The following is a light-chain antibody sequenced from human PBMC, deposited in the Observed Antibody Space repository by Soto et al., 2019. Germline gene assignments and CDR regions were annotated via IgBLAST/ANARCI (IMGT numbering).Light chain of an antibody. Sequence: DIQMTQSPSSLSASVGDRVTVTCRASQYINTYLNWYQQRPGKAPKLLIYAASSLQNGFPSRFSGSGSGTDCTLTISSLQPEDFATYYCQHNYSTPRFGPGTKVDV. CDR3: QHNYSTPR. J-gene: IGKJ3*01. CDR2: AAS. CDR1: QYINTY. V-gene: IGKV1-39*01.